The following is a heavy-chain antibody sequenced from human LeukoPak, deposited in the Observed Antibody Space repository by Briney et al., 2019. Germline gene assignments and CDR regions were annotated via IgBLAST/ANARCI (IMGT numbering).Heavy chain of an antibody. J-gene: IGHJ6*03. V-gene: IGHV3-21*01. CDR1: GFTLSNYS. Sequence: GGSLRLSCAASGFTLSNYSMNWVRQAPGKGLEWVSCISSRSNYIYYADSVKGRFTISRDNAKNSLYLQMNSLRAEDTAVYYCARDVPDTAMVLVGFPGNYYYYYMDVWGKGTTVTISS. CDR2: ISSRSNYI. CDR3: ARDVPDTAMVLVGFPGNYYYYYMDV. D-gene: IGHD5-18*01.